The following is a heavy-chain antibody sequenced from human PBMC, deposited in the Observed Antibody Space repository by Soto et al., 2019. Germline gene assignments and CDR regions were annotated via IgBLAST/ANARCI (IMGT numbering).Heavy chain of an antibody. Sequence: SGGPLRLSCAASGFTFSSYGMHWVRQAPGKGLEWVAFIWHDGGNKFYAESVKGRFTISKDNSKNTLYLQMTSLSAEDTAMYYCARDGDVNTGFGKDYWGQGTLVTASS. V-gene: IGHV3-33*01. CDR1: GFTFSSYG. CDR2: IWHDGGNK. D-gene: IGHD3-16*01. J-gene: IGHJ4*02. CDR3: ARDGDVNTGFGKDY.